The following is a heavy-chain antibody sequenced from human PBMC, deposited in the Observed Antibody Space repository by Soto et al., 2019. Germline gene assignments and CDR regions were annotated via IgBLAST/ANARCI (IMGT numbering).Heavy chain of an antibody. J-gene: IGHJ4*02. Sequence: PGGSLRLSCAASGFSFGTYSMNWVRQAPGKGLEWVSFISSSGDTIHYADSVKGRFTVSRDNAKNSLYLQMNSLRDEDTAVYYCARDHYCSGDTCYLISFDYWGQGTQVTVSS. D-gene: IGHD2-15*01. CDR2: ISSSGDTI. CDR1: GFSFGTYS. V-gene: IGHV3-48*02. CDR3: ARDHYCSGDTCYLISFDY.